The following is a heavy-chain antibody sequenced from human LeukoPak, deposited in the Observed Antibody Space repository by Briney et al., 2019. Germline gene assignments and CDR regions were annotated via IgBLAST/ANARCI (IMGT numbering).Heavy chain of an antibody. D-gene: IGHD2-8*02. CDR2: IYYSGST. CDR1: GGSISSYY. V-gene: IGHV4-59*13. J-gene: IGHJ3*02. CDR3: ARKYCTATSCYGAFAI. Sequence: SETLSLTCTVSGGSISSYYWSWIRQPPGKGLGGFGYIYYSGSTNYNPSLKSRVTISVDTSKNQFSLKLSSVTAADTAVYYCARKYCTATSCYGAFAIWGQGTMVTVSS.